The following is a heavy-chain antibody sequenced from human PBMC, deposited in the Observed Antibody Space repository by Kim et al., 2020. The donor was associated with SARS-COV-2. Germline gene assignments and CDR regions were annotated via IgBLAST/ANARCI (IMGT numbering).Heavy chain of an antibody. Sequence: GGSLRLSCAASGFTFSSYWMSWVRQAPGKGLEWVANIKQDGSEKYYVDSVKGRFTISRDNAKNSLYLQMNSLRAEDTAVYYCARRPFLQTAARREYYGSGRPRLYYFDYWGHGTLVTVSS. V-gene: IGHV3-7*01. CDR3: ARRPFLQTAARREYYGSGRPRLYYFDY. D-gene: IGHD3-10*01. CDR1: GFTFSSYW. J-gene: IGHJ4*01. CDR2: IKQDGSEK.